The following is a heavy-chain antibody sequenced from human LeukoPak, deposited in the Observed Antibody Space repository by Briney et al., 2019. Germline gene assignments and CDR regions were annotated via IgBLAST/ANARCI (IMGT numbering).Heavy chain of an antibody. Sequence: ASVKVSCKASGYTFTSYYMHWVRQAPGQGLEWMGIINPSGGSTSYAQKFQGRVTMTRDMSTSTVYMELSSPRSEDTAVYYCARGEGITTMDHGAFDIRGQGTMVTVSS. CDR2: INPSGGST. CDR1: GYTFTSYY. V-gene: IGHV1-46*01. D-gene: IGHD5-18*01. J-gene: IGHJ3*02. CDR3: ARGEGITTMDHGAFDI.